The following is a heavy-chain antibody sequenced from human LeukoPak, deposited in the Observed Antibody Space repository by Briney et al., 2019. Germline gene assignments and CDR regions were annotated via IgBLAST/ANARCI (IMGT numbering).Heavy chain of an antibody. Sequence: PSETLSLTCTVSGGSISSYYWSWIRQPAGKGLEWIGRIYTSGSTNYNPSLKSRVTMSVDTSKNQFSLKLSSVTAADTAVYYCAREVSYYDILTGYYRPFDYWGQGTLVTVSS. CDR3: AREVSYYDILTGYYRPFDY. CDR2: IYTSGST. D-gene: IGHD3-9*01. V-gene: IGHV4-4*07. J-gene: IGHJ4*02. CDR1: GGSISSYY.